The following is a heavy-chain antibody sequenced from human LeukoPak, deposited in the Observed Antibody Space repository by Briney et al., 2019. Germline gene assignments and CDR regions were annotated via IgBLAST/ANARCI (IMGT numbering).Heavy chain of an antibody. CDR2: ISGDGRNI. J-gene: IGHJ1*01. V-gene: IGHV3-74*01. CDR3: ARAFPGYSSSWYGGYFQH. D-gene: IGHD6-13*01. Sequence: GGSLRLSCVASGFTFSSYWMHWVRQDPRKGLVWVSRISGDGRNINYADSVRGRFTISRDNAKNTLYLQMNTLRVEDTAVYYCARAFPGYSSSWYGGYFQHWGQGTLVTVSS. CDR1: GFTFSSYW.